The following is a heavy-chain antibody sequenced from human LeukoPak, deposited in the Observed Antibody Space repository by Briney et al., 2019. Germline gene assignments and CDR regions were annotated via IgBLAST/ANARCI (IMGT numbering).Heavy chain of an antibody. CDR3: ARGPVVRGVIWIHWFDP. J-gene: IGHJ5*02. Sequence: ASVKVSCKASGYTFTGYYMHWVRQAPGQGLEWMGWISAYNGNTNYAQKLQGRVTMTTDTSTSTAYMELRSLRSEDTAVYYCARGPVVRGVIWIHWFDPWGQGTLVTVSS. D-gene: IGHD3-10*01. V-gene: IGHV1-18*04. CDR2: ISAYNGNT. CDR1: GYTFTGYY.